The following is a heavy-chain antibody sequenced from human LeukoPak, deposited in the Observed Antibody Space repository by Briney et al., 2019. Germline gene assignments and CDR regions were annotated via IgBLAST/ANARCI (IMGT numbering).Heavy chain of an antibody. CDR1: GFTFSSYA. CDR2: IKQDGSEK. J-gene: IGHJ3*02. V-gene: IGHV3-7*01. Sequence: GGSLRLSCAASGFTFSSYAMSWVRQAPGKGLEWVANIKQDGSEKYYVDSVKGRFTISRDNAKNSLYVQMNSLRAEDTAVYYCARYYDGSGYYDAFDIWGQGTMVTVSS. CDR3: ARYYDGSGYYDAFDI. D-gene: IGHD3-22*01.